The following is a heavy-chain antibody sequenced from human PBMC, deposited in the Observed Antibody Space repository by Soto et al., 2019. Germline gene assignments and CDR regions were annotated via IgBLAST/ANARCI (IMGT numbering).Heavy chain of an antibody. CDR1: GGSISSYY. Sequence: PSETLSLTCTVSGGSISSYYWSWIRQPPGKGLEWIGEINHSGSTNYNPSLKSRVTISVDTSKNQFSLKLSSVTAADTAVYYCARGSDSSGFNYFDYWGQGTLVTVSS. CDR2: INHSGST. CDR3: ARGSDSSGFNYFDY. D-gene: IGHD6-19*01. J-gene: IGHJ4*02. V-gene: IGHV4-34*01.